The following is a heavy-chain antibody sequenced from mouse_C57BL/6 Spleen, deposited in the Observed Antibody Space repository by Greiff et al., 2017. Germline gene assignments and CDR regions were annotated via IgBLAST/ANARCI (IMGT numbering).Heavy chain of an antibody. J-gene: IGHJ2*01. Sequence: DVKLVESGPGLVKPSQSLSLTCSVTGYSITSGYYWNWIRQFPGNKLEWMGYISYDGSNNYNPSLKNRISITRDTSKNQFCLKLNSVTTEDTATYYCAREEMITTVYFDYWGQGTTLTVSS. CDR3: AREEMITTVYFDY. CDR2: ISYDGSN. V-gene: IGHV3-6*01. D-gene: IGHD2-4*01. CDR1: GYSITSGYY.